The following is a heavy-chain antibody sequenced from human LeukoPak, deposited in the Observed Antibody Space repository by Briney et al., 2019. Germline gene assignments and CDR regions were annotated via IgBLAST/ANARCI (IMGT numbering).Heavy chain of an antibody. D-gene: IGHD1-26*01. Sequence: GGSLRLSCAASGFTFSNAWMSWVRQAPGKGLEWVGRIKSKADGGTTDYAAPVKDRFTTSRDDSKNTLYLQMNSLKTEDTAVYYCTTEHTLGKVGAIDYWGQGTLVTVSS. V-gene: IGHV3-15*01. J-gene: IGHJ4*02. CDR3: TTEHTLGKVGAIDY. CDR2: IKSKADGGTT. CDR1: GFTFSNAW.